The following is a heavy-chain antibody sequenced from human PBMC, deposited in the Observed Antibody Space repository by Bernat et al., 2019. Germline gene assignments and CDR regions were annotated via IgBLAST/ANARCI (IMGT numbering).Heavy chain of an antibody. CDR1: GGSISSSSYY. D-gene: IGHD3-9*01. V-gene: IGHV4-39*01. J-gene: IGHJ3*02. CDR2: IYYSGST. CDR3: ARQLEHYDILTGLLHRSDAFDI. Sequence: QLQLQESGPGLVKPSETLSLTCTVSGGSISSSSYYWGWIRQPPGKGLEWIGSIYYSGSTYYNPSLKSRVTISVDTSKNQFSLKLSSVTAADTAVYYCARQLEHYDILTGLLHRSDAFDIWGQGTMVTVSS.